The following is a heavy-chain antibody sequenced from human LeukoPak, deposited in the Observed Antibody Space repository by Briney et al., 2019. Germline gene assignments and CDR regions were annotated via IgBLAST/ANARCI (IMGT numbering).Heavy chain of an antibody. V-gene: IGHV1-69*01. CDR3: ARVIWFGDYWFDP. Sequence: SVKVSCMASGGTFSSYAISWVRQAPGQGLEWMGGIIPIFGTANYAQKFQGRVTITADESTSTAYMELSSLRSEDTAVYYCARVIWFGDYWFDPWGQGTLVTVSS. J-gene: IGHJ5*02. CDR1: GGTFSSYA. CDR2: IIPIFGTA. D-gene: IGHD3-10*01.